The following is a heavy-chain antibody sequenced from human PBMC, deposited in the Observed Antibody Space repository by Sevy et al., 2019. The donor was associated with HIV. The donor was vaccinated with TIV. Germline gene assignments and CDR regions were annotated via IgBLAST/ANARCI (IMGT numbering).Heavy chain of an antibody. CDR1: GFTFSSYS. D-gene: IGHD3-3*01. CDR2: ISSSSSTI. V-gene: IGHV3-48*02. Sequence: GGSLRLSCAASGFTFSSYSMNWVRQAPGKGLEWVSYISSSSSTIYYADSVKGRFTISRDNAKNSLYLQMNSLRDEDTAVYYCARDRVDWSLGLFFWFDYWGQGTLVTVSS. CDR3: ARDRVDWSLGLFFWFDY. J-gene: IGHJ4*02.